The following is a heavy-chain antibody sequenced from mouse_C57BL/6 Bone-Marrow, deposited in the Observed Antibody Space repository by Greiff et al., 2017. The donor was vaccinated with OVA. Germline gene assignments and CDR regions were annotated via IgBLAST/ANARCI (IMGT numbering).Heavy chain of an antibody. V-gene: IGHV1-26*01. CDR2: INPNNGGT. D-gene: IGHD2-4*01. Sequence: VQLQQSGPELVKPGASVKISCKASGYTFTDYYMNWVKQSHGKSLEWIGDINPNNGGTSYNQKFKGKATLTVDKSSSTAYMELRSLTSEDSAVSYCARKGADFRRIMDYWGQGTSVTVSS. CDR3: ARKGADFRRIMDY. CDR1: GYTFTDYY. J-gene: IGHJ4*01.